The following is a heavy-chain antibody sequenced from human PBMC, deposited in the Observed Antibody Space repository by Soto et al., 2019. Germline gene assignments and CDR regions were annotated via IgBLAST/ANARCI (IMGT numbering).Heavy chain of an antibody. CDR2: ISACGSSK. J-gene: IGHJ4*02. CDR3: ARESEAGDYDFWRGDYFDY. D-gene: IGHD3-3*01. Sequence: GGSLRLSCAVSGFAFSSYAMTWVRQAPGGGLGWVSTISACGSSKYHADSVMGRLTISRDNSKNTLFLQMNSLRVEDTAVYYCARESEAGDYDFWRGDYFDYWGQGTRVTVSS. V-gene: IGHV3-23*01. CDR1: GFAFSSYA.